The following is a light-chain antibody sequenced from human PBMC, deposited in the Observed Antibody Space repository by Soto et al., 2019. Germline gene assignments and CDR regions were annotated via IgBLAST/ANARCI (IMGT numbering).Light chain of an antibody. J-gene: IGKJ5*01. V-gene: IGKV1-5*01. CDR3: QQYNDYIT. CDR2: AAS. Sequence: DTQMTQSPSTLSASLGDRVTITCRASQSISTWLAWYQQKPGKAPKLLIYAASTLENGVPTRFSGTGSETEFTLTVSSLQPDDSATYYCQQYNDYITFGQGTRLEIK. CDR1: QSISTW.